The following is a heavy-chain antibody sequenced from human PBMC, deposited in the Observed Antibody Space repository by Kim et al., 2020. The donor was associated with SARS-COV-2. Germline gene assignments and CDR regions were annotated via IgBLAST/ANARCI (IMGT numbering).Heavy chain of an antibody. D-gene: IGHD3-10*01. V-gene: IGHV3-23*01. J-gene: IGHJ4*01. CDR2: ISSGGAKT. Sequence: GGSLRLSCAASGFTFDSYAMSWVRQAPGKGLEWVSYISSGGAKTYYAGSVKGRFTISRDNSKNTLFLQTNSLRAEDTALYYCARCHYAWGYDDFDYWGLG. CDR1: GFTFDSYA. CDR3: ARCHYAWGYDDFDY.